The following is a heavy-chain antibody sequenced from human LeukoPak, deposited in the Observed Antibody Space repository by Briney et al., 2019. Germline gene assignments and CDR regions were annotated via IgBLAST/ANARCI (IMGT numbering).Heavy chain of an antibody. Sequence: SETLSLTCAVSGGSISSGSYSWSWIRQPPGKALEWIGYIYPRGSTYYNPSLKSRVILSLDKSANQFSLKLSTVTAADTAVYYCARFSPRAMGNYLDFWGQGTLVTVSS. CDR1: GGSISSGSYS. V-gene: IGHV4-30-2*01. CDR3: ARFSPRAMGNYLDF. CDR2: IYPRGST. J-gene: IGHJ4*02. D-gene: IGHD7-27*01.